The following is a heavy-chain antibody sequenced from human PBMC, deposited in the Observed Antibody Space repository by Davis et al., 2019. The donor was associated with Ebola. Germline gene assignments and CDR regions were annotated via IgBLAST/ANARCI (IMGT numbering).Heavy chain of an antibody. Sequence: GESLKISCAASGFTVSSNYMSWVRQAPGKGLEWVSVIYSGGSTYYADSVKGRFTISRDNSKNTLYLQMNSLRAEDTAVYYCARLGSGYDLYAFDIWGQGTMVTVSS. V-gene: IGHV3-53*01. CDR2: IYSGGST. CDR1: GFTVSSNY. CDR3: ARLGSGYDLYAFDI. D-gene: IGHD5-12*01. J-gene: IGHJ3*02.